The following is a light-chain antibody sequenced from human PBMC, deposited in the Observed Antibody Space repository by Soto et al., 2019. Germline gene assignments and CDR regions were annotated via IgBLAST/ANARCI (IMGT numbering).Light chain of an antibody. CDR2: SAS. V-gene: IGKV3-15*01. Sequence: EIVMTQSPATLSVSPGERATLSCRASQSVSMNLAWYQQKPGQAPRLLIYSASTRATGIPARFSGSGSGTEFTLTISSLQSEDFAVYYCQQYDNWPPVTFGQGTKLDIK. J-gene: IGKJ2*01. CDR3: QQYDNWPPVT. CDR1: QSVSMN.